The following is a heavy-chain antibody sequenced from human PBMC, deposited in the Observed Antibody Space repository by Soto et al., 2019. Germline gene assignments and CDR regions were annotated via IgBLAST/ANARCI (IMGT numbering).Heavy chain of an antibody. J-gene: IGHJ4*02. CDR3: ARVWQVAIDY. Sequence: GGSLRLSCAGSGFTFSTYEINWVRQAPGKGLEWVSYISGSGNTIYYADSVKGRFTISRDNAKNSLYLQMNSLRAEDTAIYYCARVWQVAIDYWGQGTLVTVSS. V-gene: IGHV3-48*03. CDR1: GFTFSTYE. D-gene: IGHD6-19*01. CDR2: ISGSGNTI.